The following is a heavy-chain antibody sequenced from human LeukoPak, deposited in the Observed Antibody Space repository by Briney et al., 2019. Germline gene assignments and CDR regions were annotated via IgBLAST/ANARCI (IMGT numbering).Heavy chain of an antibody. CDR1: GYTFTSYY. D-gene: IGHD6-13*01. CDR3: ARVGAAAGHYYYYYMDV. CDR2: INPSGGST. V-gene: IGHV1-46*01. Sequence: GASVKVSCKASGYTFTSYYMHWVRQAPGQGLEWMGIINPSGGSTSYAQKFQGRVTMTRDMSTSTVYMELSSLRSEDTAVYYCARVGAAAGHYYYYYMDVWGKGTTVTVSS. J-gene: IGHJ6*03.